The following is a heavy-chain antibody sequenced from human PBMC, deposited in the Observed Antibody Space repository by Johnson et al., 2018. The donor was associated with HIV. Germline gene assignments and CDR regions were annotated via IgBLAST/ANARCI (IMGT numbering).Heavy chain of an antibody. V-gene: IGHV3-30*02. D-gene: IGHD4-23*01. CDR3: AKVVGGLDAFDI. CDR2: IRYDGSHK. J-gene: IGHJ3*02. Sequence: QVQLVESGGGLVQPGGSLRLSCAASGFTFSNYGMHWVRQAPGKGLEWVAFIRYDGSHKYYVDSVKGRFTISRDKSKNTRYLQMNSLRAEDTAVYYCAKVVGGLDAFDIWGQGTMVTVSS. CDR1: GFTFSNYG.